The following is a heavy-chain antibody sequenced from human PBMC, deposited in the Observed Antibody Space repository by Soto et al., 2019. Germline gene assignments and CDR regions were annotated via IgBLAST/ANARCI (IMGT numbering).Heavy chain of an antibody. D-gene: IGHD2-2*01. J-gene: IGHJ6*02. Sequence: EVQLVESGGGLVQPGTSLRLSCAASGFTFRYFAMHWVRQAPGKGLEWVSGISWNSGSMDYADSVKGRFTISRDNPKNSLYLQMNGLTPEDTAFYYCVKDDRDCSSTSCYGSDFHYYGMDVRGQGTTVTVSS. V-gene: IGHV3-9*01. CDR2: ISWNSGSM. CDR1: GFTFRYFA. CDR3: VKDDRDCSSTSCYGSDFHYYGMDV.